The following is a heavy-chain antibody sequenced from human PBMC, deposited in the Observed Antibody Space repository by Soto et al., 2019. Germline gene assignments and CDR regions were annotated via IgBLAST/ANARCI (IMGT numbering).Heavy chain of an antibody. CDR2: IYHSGST. CDR3: ARSGLFGFRFFPGPLAV. V-gene: IGHV4-4*02. J-gene: IGHJ6*02. D-gene: IGHD3-3*01. Sequence: SETLSLTCAVSGGSISSSNWWSWVRQPPGKGLEWIGEIYHSGSTNYNPSLKSRVTISIDKSKNQFSLKLSSVTAADTAVYYCARSGLFGFRFFPGPLAVWGQGTTVPVSS. CDR1: GGSISSSNW.